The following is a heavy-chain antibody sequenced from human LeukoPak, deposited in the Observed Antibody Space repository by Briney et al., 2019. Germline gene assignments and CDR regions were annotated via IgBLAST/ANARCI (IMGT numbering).Heavy chain of an antibody. CDR2: INHSGST. D-gene: IGHD4-11*01. Sequence: SETLSLTCAVYGGSFSGYYWSWIRQPPGKGLEWIGEINHSGSTNYNPSLKSRVTISVDTSKNQFSLKLSSVTAADTAVYYCARDRLHPRGNKRYYFDYWGQGTLVTVSS. CDR3: ARDRLHPRGNKRYYFDY. CDR1: GGSFSGYY. J-gene: IGHJ4*02. V-gene: IGHV4-34*01.